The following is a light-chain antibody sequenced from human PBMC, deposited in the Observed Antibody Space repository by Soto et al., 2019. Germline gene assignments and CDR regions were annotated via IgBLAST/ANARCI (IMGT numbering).Light chain of an antibody. V-gene: IGLV3-21*02. CDR2: DDT. CDR1: NIGSKS. J-gene: IGLJ3*02. Sequence: SYELTQPPSVSVAPGQTARITCEGHNIGSKSVHWYQLRPGQAPVVVVYDDTDRPSGIPERFSGSNSGNTATLIITRVEAGDGADYYCQVRDSSNDYLVFGGGTKLTVL. CDR3: QVRDSSNDYLV.